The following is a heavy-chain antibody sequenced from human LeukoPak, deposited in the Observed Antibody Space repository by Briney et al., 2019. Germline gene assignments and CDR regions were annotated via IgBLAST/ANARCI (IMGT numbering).Heavy chain of an antibody. CDR1: GFTFSSYA. D-gene: IGHD3-22*01. Sequence: GGSLRLSCAASGFTFSSYAMSWVRQAPGKGLEWVSAISGSGGSTYYADSVKGRFTISRDNSKNTLYLQMNSLRAEDTAVYYCASTRYDSSGYYYSYWGQGTLVTVSS. J-gene: IGHJ4*02. V-gene: IGHV3-23*01. CDR3: ASTRYDSSGYYYSY. CDR2: ISGSGGST.